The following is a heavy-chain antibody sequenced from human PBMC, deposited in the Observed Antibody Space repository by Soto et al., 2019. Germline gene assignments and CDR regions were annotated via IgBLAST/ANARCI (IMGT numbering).Heavy chain of an antibody. CDR2: INPDGNVG. V-gene: IGHV3-7*03. J-gene: IGHJ4*02. CDR1: WFTFSTSA. CDR3: AGWGGHDYSR. D-gene: IGHD4-4*01. Sequence: XRSLRVPRLGAWFTFSTSAMNWVRQAPGKGLEWVANINPDGNVGTYVDSVRGRFTTSRDNAKNSLYLQMHSLRAHDPAVYFCAGWGGHDYSRWGQGIMVTVSS.